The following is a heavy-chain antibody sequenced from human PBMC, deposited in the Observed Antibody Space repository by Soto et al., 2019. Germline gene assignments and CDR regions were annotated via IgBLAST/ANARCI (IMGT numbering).Heavy chain of an antibody. J-gene: IGHJ3*01. CDR3: ARDNATFTV. CDR1: GFSIRRYW. CDR2: IKEDGSEK. V-gene: IGHV3-7*01. Sequence: QLVESGGGLVQPGGSLRLTCAASGFSIRRYWMSWVRQAPGKGLEWVANIKEDGSEKFYAKSVEGRFNISRDNAKNSLSLQMTNQRSADTAVYFCARDNATFTVWGQGTMIIVSS.